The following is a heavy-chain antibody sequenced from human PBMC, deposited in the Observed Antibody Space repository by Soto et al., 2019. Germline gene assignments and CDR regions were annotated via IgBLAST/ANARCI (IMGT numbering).Heavy chain of an antibody. V-gene: IGHV1-18*01. Sequence: GASVKVSFKASGYTFTSYGISWVRQAPGQGLEWMAWINPYNGNTKYAEKLLGRVTVTTDTSTATAYMEVRSLTSDDTAVFYCARVGVGLAAPRVWPYWGQGTPVTVSS. D-gene: IGHD6-13*01. CDR1: GYTFTSYG. J-gene: IGHJ4*02. CDR2: INPYNGNT. CDR3: ARVGVGLAAPRVWPY.